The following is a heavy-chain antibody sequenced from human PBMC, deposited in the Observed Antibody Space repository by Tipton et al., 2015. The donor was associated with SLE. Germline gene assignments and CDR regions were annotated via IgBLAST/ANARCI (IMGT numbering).Heavy chain of an antibody. D-gene: IGHD1-26*01. CDR1: GFTFSSYA. Sequence: GSLRLSCAASGFTFSSYAMSWVRQAPGKGLEWVSGISGNVGTTDHEDAVKGRFTISRDNPRNTLYLQMNSLRAEDTAVYYCAKDWATYSGSYWRYFDNWGQGTLVTVS. CDR3: AKDWATYSGSYWRYFDN. J-gene: IGHJ4*02. V-gene: IGHV3-23*01. CDR2: ISGNVGTT.